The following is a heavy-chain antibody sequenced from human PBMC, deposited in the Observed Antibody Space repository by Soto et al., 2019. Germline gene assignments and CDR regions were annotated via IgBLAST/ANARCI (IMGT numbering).Heavy chain of an antibody. Sequence: GGSLRLSCAASGFTFSSYAMSWVRQAPGKGLEWVSAISGSGGSTYYADSVKGRFTISRDNSKNSLYLQMNSLRTEDTALYYCAKDIQYCSGGSCYDDHYWGQGTLVTVSS. CDR1: GFTFSSYA. CDR2: ISGSGGST. J-gene: IGHJ4*02. V-gene: IGHV3-23*01. CDR3: AKDIQYCSGGSCYDDHY. D-gene: IGHD2-15*01.